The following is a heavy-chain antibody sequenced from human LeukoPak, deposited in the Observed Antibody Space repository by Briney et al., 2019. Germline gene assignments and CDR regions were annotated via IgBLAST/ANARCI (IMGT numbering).Heavy chain of an antibody. Sequence: ASVKVSCKASGYTFTSYGISWVRQAPGQGLGWMGWISAYNGNTNYAKKLQGRVTMTTDTSTSTAYMELRSLRSDDTAVYYGARRVAARGRSIDYWGQGTLVTVSS. J-gene: IGHJ4*02. CDR2: ISAYNGNT. D-gene: IGHD6-6*01. CDR1: GYTFTSYG. V-gene: IGHV1-18*01. CDR3: ARRVAARGRSIDY.